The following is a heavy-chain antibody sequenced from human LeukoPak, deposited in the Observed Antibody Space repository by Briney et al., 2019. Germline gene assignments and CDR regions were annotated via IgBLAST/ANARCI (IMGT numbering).Heavy chain of an antibody. J-gene: IGHJ4*02. V-gene: IGHV3-23*01. CDR3: AKDLNSQAAHPFDY. CDR2: ISGSGGRT. CDR1: GFTFSSYA. Sequence: GGSLRPSFAASGFTFSSYAMSGVRRAPGKGLGWVSAISGSGGRTYYADSVKGRFTISRDNSKNTLYLQMNSLRAEDTAVYYCAKDLNSQAAHPFDYWGQGTLVTVSS. D-gene: IGHD6-6*01.